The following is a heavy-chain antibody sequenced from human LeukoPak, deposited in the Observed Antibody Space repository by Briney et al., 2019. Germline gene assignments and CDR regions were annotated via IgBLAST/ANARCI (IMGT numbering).Heavy chain of an antibody. CDR1: GFTFSNFA. V-gene: IGHV3-23*01. D-gene: IGHD6-6*01. J-gene: IGHJ4*02. CDR2: ISGGDSNT. Sequence: PGGSLRLSCAASGFTFSNFAMTWVRQAPGKGLEWVSAISGGDSNTYYADSVKGRFTISRDNSQNTLYLQLNSLRADDTAVYYCAKETAVAARLSDYWGQGTLVTVSS. CDR3: AKETAVAARLSDY.